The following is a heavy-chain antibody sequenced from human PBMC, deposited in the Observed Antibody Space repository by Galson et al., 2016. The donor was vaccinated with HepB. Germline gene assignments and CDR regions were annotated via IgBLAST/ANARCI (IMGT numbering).Heavy chain of an antibody. V-gene: IGHV3-30*18. CDR1: GFTFSSYG. Sequence: SLRLSCAASGFTFSSYGMHWVRQAPGKGLEWVAVIPYDGSNKYYADSVKGRFTISRDNSKNTLYLQMNSLSAEDTAVYYCAKESNAFDIWGQGTMVVVSS. J-gene: IGHJ3*02. CDR2: IPYDGSNK. CDR3: AKESNAFDI.